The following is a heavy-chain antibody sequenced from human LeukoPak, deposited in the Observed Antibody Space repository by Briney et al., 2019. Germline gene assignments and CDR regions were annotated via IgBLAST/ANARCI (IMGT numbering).Heavy chain of an antibody. Sequence: ASVKVSCKASGYTFTGYYMHWVRQAPGQGLEWMGWINPNSGGTNYAQKFQGRVTMTRDTSISTAYMELSRLRSDDTAVYYCARDHDYVWGSYRYNYYFDYWGQGTLVTVSS. V-gene: IGHV1-2*02. CDR2: INPNSGGT. CDR1: GYTFTGYY. CDR3: ARDHDYVWGSYRYNYYFDY. D-gene: IGHD3-16*02. J-gene: IGHJ4*02.